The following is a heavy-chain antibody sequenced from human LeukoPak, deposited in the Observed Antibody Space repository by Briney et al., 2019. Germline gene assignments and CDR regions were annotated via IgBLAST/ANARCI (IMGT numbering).Heavy chain of an antibody. CDR1: GGSISSSSYY. V-gene: IGHV4-39*01. CDR2: IYYSGST. J-gene: IGHJ4*02. Sequence: SETLSLTCTVSGGSISSSSYYWGWIRQPPGKGLEWIGSIYYSGSTYYNPSLKSRVTISVDTSKDQFSLKLSSVTAADTAVYYCARLSGAPVRHPIYHFDYWGQGTLVTVSS. CDR3: ARLSGAPVRHPIYHFDY. D-gene: IGHD2-2*02.